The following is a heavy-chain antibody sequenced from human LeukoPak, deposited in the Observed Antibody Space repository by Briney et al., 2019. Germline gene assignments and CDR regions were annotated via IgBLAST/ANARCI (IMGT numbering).Heavy chain of an antibody. V-gene: IGHV4-38-2*01. D-gene: IGHD2-15*01. J-gene: IGHJ4*02. CDR1: AYSISSGYI. CDR3: ARGILL. CDR2: IYHSGST. Sequence: SQTLSPIRAVAAYSISSGYIWSWMLQAPGKGLEYIGAIYHSGSTYYNPSLKSRVIISVDTSNNQFSLKLNSVTAADTAVYYCARGILLWGQGTLVTVSS.